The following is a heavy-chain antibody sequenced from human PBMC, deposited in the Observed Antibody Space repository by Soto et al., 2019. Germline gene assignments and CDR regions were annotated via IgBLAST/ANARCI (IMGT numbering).Heavy chain of an antibody. CDR3: ARLSPTTNYDPNAFDI. J-gene: IGHJ3*02. D-gene: IGHD3-3*01. CDR1: GGSISSSSYY. Sequence: QLQLQESGPGLVKPSETLSLTCTVSGGSISSSSYYWGWIRQPPGKGLEWIGSIYYSGSTYYNPSLKSRVPISVDTSKNQFSLKLSSVTAADTAVYYCARLSPTTNYDPNAFDIWGQGTMVTVSS. CDR2: IYYSGST. V-gene: IGHV4-39*01.